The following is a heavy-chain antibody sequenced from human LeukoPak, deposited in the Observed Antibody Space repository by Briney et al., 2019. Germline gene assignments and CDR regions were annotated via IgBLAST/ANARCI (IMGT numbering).Heavy chain of an antibody. Sequence: GRSLRLSCAASGFTLSTYWMHWVRQAPGKGLVWVSRINPDGSTTTYADSVEGRFTISRDNAKNTLYLQMSSLRAEDTAVYYCARVGVEMYHFDHWGQGTLVTVSS. D-gene: IGHD2-2*01. CDR1: GFTLSTYW. CDR2: INPDGSTT. V-gene: IGHV3-74*01. J-gene: IGHJ4*02. CDR3: ARVGVEMYHFDH.